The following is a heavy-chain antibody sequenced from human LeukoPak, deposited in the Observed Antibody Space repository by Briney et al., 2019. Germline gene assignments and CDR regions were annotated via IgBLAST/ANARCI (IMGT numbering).Heavy chain of an antibody. CDR1: GFTFSAYY. D-gene: IGHD3-10*01. CDR2: IYSGGST. V-gene: IGHV3-53*01. CDR3: ARGGSGSYLDY. Sequence: GGSLRLSCVSSGFTFSAYYMTWIRQAPGKGLEWVSVIYSGGSTYYADSVKGRFTISRDNSKNTLYLQMNSLRVEDAAVYYCARGGSGSYLDYWGQGTLVTVSS. J-gene: IGHJ4*02.